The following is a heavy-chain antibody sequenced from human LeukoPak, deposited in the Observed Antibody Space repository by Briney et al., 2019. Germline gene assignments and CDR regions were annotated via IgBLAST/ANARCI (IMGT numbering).Heavy chain of an antibody. CDR1: GGSISSGDYY. J-gene: IGHJ4*02. V-gene: IGHV4-30-4*01. CDR2: IYYSGST. CDR3: ARELTYADY. Sequence: NSSETLSLTCTVSGGSISSGDYYCSWIRQPPGKGLEWIGYIYYSGSTYYNPSLKSRVTMSVDTSKNQFSLKLSSVTAADTAVYYCARELTYADYWGQGTLVTVSS. D-gene: IGHD4/OR15-4a*01.